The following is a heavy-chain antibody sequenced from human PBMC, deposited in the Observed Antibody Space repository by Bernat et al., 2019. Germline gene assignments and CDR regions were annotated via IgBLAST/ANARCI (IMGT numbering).Heavy chain of an antibody. CDR2: ISYDGSNQ. J-gene: IGHJ6*02. CDR1: GFTFSSYG. V-gene: IGHV3-30*18. D-gene: IGHD3-10*01. Sequence: QVQLVESGGGVVQPGRSLRLSCAASGFTFSSYGMHWVRQAPGKGLEWVAVISYDGSNQYYADSVKGRFTISRDNSKNTLYLQMNSLRAEDTAVYYCAKDRKVVWFGEGHYYYGMDVWGQGTTVTVSS. CDR3: AKDRKVVWFGEGHYYYGMDV.